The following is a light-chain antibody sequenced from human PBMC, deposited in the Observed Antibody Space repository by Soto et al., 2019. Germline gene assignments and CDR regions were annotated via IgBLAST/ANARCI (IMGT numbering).Light chain of an antibody. V-gene: IGKV1-39*01. CDR3: KQSYNSPQT. CDR2: AAS. CDR1: HTIMTY. J-gene: IGKJ1*01. Sequence: DIQMTQSPSSLSASVGDEVTITCRASHTIMTYLNWYQLKPGKPPRLLIYAASSLQSGVPSRFSGSGSGTDFNLTINSLQPEDFATYSCKQSYNSPQTFGQGTKVDIK.